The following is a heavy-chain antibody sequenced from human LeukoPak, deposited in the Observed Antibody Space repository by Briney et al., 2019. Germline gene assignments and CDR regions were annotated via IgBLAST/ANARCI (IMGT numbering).Heavy chain of an antibody. Sequence: GGSLRLSCAASGFSFSSYSMNWVRQAPGKGLEWVSSISSGKSYIFYADSVKGRFTISRDNAKNSLYLEMTSLRAEDTAVYYCARKSGDGYNLGEGGYFDYWGQGTLVTVSS. J-gene: IGHJ4*02. CDR2: ISSGKSYI. CDR1: GFSFSSYS. CDR3: ARKSGDGYNLGEGGYFDY. D-gene: IGHD5-24*01. V-gene: IGHV3-21*01.